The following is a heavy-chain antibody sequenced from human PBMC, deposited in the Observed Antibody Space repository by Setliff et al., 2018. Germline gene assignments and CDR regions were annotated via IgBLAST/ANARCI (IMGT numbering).Heavy chain of an antibody. CDR3: ARDPSSVAARPGY. D-gene: IGHD6-6*01. CDR2: IYSSGNT. J-gene: IGHJ4*02. V-gene: IGHV4-39*07. Sequence: SETLSLTCTVSGDSIRSSRYYWGWIRQPPGKGLEWIGSIYSSGNTYYNPSLKRRVTISVDTTKNQFSLQLNSVTAADTAVYYCARDPSSVAARPGYWGQGTLVTAPQ. CDR1: GDSIRSSRYY.